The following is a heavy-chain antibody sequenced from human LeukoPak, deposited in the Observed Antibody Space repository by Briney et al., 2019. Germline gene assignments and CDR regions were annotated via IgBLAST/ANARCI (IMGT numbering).Heavy chain of an antibody. Sequence: GGSLRLSCAASGFTFSSYSMHWVRQAPGKGLEWVAIISKDGSNKYYADSVKGRFTISRGNSKNTLYLELNSLRAEDTAVYYCARESYGDYFFDYWGQGTLVTVSS. CDR2: ISKDGSNK. V-gene: IGHV3-30-3*01. J-gene: IGHJ4*02. D-gene: IGHD4-17*01. CDR3: ARESYGDYFFDY. CDR1: GFTFSSYS.